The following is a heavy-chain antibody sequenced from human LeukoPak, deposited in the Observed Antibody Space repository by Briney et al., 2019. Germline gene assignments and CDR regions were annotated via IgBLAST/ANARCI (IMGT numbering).Heavy chain of an antibody. J-gene: IGHJ4*02. V-gene: IGHV4-59*02. CDR2: IYYTGST. CDR3: ARVVEYYYDSSGYPLQDIYFDY. Sequence: SETLSLTCTVSGGSVSDYYWSWIRQSPGKGLEWIGYIYYTGSTSYNPSLRSRVTMSADTSKNQFSLKLSSVTAADTAVYYCARVVEYYYDSSGYPLQDIYFDYWGQGTLVTVSS. CDR1: GGSVSDYY. D-gene: IGHD3-22*01.